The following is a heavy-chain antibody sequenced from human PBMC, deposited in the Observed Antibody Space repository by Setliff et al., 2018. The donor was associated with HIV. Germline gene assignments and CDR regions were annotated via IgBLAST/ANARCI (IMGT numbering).Heavy chain of an antibody. V-gene: IGHV3-21*01. CDR1: GGTFSNYG. Sequence: ASVKVSCKASGGTFSNYGMSWVRQAPGKGLEWVSSISSSSSYIYYADSVKGRFTISRDNAKNSLYLQMNSLRAEDTAVYYCAKDVGKYSYASYFDYWGQGTLVTVSS. CDR2: ISSSSSYI. J-gene: IGHJ4*02. CDR3: AKDVGKYSYASYFDY. D-gene: IGHD5-18*01.